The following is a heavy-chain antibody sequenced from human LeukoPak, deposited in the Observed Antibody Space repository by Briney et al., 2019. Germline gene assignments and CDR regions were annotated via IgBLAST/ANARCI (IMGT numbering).Heavy chain of an antibody. CDR3: ARFVPNAGGNFDY. J-gene: IGHJ4*02. CDR2: ISSSGSTI. CDR1: GFPFSDYY. Sequence: GSLRLSFAASGFPFSDYYMSWIRQAPGKGLGWVSYISSSGSTIYYADSVKGRFTISRDNAKNSLYLQMNSLRAEDTAVYYCARFVPNAGGNFDYWGQGTLVTVSS. V-gene: IGHV3-11*01. D-gene: IGHD2-15*01.